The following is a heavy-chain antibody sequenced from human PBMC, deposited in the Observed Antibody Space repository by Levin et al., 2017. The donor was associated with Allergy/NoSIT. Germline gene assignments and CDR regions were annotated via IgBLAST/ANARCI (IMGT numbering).Heavy chain of an antibody. CDR2: INPNSGGT. V-gene: IGHV1-2*02. J-gene: IGHJ4*02. CDR3: AKERAATRRFDT. Sequence: GGSLRLSCRASGYTFIDYYIHWVRQAPGQGLEWMGWINPNSGGTKYAQNFQGRVTMTRDTSITTAYMELSRLTSDDTAIYYCAKERAATRRFDTWGQGTLVTVSS. D-gene: IGHD2-15*01. CDR1: GYTFIDYY.